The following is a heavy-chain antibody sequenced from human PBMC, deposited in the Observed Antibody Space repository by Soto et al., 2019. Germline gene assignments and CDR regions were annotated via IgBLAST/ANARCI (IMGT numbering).Heavy chain of an antibody. CDR3: ATDTHAPLDY. CDR2: ILYDGSRK. Sequence: GGSLRLSCVASGFTFSNYAMHWVRQAPGKGLEWVAVILYDGSRKYYAGSVKGRFTISRDNPRNTLSLQMNSLRAEDTAVYYCATDTHAPLDYWGQGTLVTVSS. J-gene: IGHJ4*02. V-gene: IGHV3-30-3*01. CDR1: GFTFSNYA.